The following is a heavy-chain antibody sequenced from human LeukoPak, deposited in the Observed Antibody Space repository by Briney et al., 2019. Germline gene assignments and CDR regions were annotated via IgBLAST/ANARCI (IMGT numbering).Heavy chain of an antibody. V-gene: IGHV1-69*06. J-gene: IGHJ6*03. CDR1: GGTFSSYA. CDR2: IIPIFGTA. Sequence: SVKVSCKASGGTFSSYAISWVRRAPGQGLEWMGGIIPIFGTANYAQKFQGRVTITADKSTSTAYMELSSLRSEDTAVYYCARGMYPHLGGYYYYYMDVWGKGTTVTVSS. D-gene: IGHD2-15*01. CDR3: ARGMYPHLGGYYYYYMDV.